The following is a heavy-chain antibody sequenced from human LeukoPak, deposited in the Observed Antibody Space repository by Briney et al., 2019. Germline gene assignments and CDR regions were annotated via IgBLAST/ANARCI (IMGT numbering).Heavy chain of an antibody. CDR3: ARHGLGREVYITRQYNYYMDV. D-gene: IGHD3-10*01. V-gene: IGHV4-34*01. CDR2: IDHSGST. J-gene: IGHJ6*04. Sequence: SETLSLTCAVYGGSFSTYYWSWVRQPPGSGLEWIGEIDHSGSTNYNPSLKSRVTVSIDTSKNQFSLKLRSLTAADTAIYFCARHGLGREVYITRQYNYYMDVWGTGTAVTVSS. CDR1: GGSFSTYY.